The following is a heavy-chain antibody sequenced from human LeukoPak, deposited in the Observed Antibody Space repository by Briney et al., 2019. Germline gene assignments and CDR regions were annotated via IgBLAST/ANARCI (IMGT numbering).Heavy chain of an antibody. J-gene: IGHJ3*02. Sequence: SETLSLTCTVSGGSISSYYWSWIRQPAGKGLEWIGRIYTSGSTNYNPSLKSRATISVDTSKNQFSLKLSSVTAADTAVYYCARDARNPTYYDFWSGYYTGDAFDIWGQGTMVTVSS. CDR2: IYTSGST. V-gene: IGHV4-4*07. CDR1: GGSISSYY. D-gene: IGHD3-3*01. CDR3: ARDARNPTYYDFWSGYYTGDAFDI.